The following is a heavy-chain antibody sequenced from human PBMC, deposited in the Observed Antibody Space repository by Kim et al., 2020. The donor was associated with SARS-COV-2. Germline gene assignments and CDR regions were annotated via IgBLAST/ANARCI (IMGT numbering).Heavy chain of an antibody. Sequence: SETLSLTCTVSGGSISSGGYYWSWIRQHPGKGLEWIGDIYNSVITYYNPSLESRVTVSVDTSKNQFSLELSSVTAADTAVYYYARGENAGNCCRFDYWGQGTLVTVSS. CDR2: IYNSVIT. V-gene: IGHV4-31*03. CDR1: GGSISSGGYY. D-gene: IGHD2-21*01. J-gene: IGHJ4*02. CDR3: ARGENAGNCCRFDY.